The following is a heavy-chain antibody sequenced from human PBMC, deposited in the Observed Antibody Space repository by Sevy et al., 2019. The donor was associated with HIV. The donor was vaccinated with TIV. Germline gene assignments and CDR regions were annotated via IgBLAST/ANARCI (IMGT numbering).Heavy chain of an antibody. CDR2: IWYDGSNK. D-gene: IGHD6-19*01. V-gene: IGHV3-33*01. Sequence: GGSLRLSCVASGFTFSTYGMHWVRQAPGKGLEWVAVIWYDGSNKEYVDSVKGRFTISRDNSKDTLYLQMNSLRAEDTDVYYCARENIAVAGIGYYFDHWGQGTLVTVSS. CDR1: GFTFSTYG. J-gene: IGHJ4*02. CDR3: ARENIAVAGIGYYFDH.